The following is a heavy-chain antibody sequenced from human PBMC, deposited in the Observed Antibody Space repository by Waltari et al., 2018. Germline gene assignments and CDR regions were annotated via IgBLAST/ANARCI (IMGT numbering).Heavy chain of an antibody. D-gene: IGHD3-9*01. CDR2: ITESGDT. V-gene: IGHV3-23*04. Sequence: EVQLVESGGGLVQPGGSLRLSCAASGFTFKNLAMSWVRQAPGKGLGWVSTITESGDTFYADSVKGRFATSRDNYKNTLSLQMNSLRAEDTAVYYCAKRWAIYYFEYWGQGNLVTVSS. CDR3: AKRWAIYYFEY. J-gene: IGHJ4*02. CDR1: GFTFKNLA.